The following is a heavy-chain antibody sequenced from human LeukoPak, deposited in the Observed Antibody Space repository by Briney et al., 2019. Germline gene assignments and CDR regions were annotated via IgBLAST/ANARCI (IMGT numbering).Heavy chain of an antibody. CDR2: INPNSGGT. J-gene: IGHJ6*03. D-gene: IGHD2-8*02. CDR3: ARGPPNYWYDYRDV. V-gene: IGHV1-2*02. CDR1: GYTFTGYY. Sequence: ASVKVSCKASGYTFTGYYMHWVRQPPAQGHERVGWINPNSGGTNYAQKFQGRVTKTRDTSIGTAYMELRRLRSDDTAVYYCARGPPNYWYDYRDVWGKGTTVTVSS.